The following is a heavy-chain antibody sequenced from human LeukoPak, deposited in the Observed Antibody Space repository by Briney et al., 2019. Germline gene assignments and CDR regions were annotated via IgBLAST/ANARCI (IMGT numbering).Heavy chain of an antibody. D-gene: IGHD2-2*01. Sequence: ASVKVSCKASGYTFTSYGISWVRQAPGQGLEWMGWISAYNGNTNYAQKLQGRVTMTTDTSTSTAYMGLRSLRSDDTAVYYCARDRGGYCSSTSCPSDHWGQGTLVTVSS. CDR1: GYTFTSYG. V-gene: IGHV1-18*01. CDR2: ISAYNGNT. J-gene: IGHJ4*02. CDR3: ARDRGGYCSSTSCPSDH.